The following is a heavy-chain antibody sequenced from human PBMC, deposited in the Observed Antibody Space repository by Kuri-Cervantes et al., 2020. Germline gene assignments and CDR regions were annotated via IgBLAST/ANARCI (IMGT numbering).Heavy chain of an antibody. CDR3: ARVDYGLDY. J-gene: IGHJ4*02. V-gene: IGHV4-34*11. D-gene: IGHD4/OR15-4a*01. CDR2: IYYSGAT. CDR1: GGSFSGYY. Sequence: SETLSLTCAVYGGSFSGYYWSWIRQAPGKGLEWIGYIYYSGATNYNPSLKSRVTISVDTSKNQFSLKLISVTAADTAVYYCARVDYGLDYWGQGTLVTVSS.